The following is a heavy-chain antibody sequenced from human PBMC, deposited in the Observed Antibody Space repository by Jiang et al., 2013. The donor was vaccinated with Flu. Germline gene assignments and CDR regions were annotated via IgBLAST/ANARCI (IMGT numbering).Heavy chain of an antibody. CDR2: ISGSGDSA. V-gene: IGHV3-23*01. J-gene: IGHJ6*03. CDR1: GFTFSKYA. Sequence: VQLLESGGGLVQPGGSVRLSCAASGFTFSKYAMSWVRQSPGEGLEWVSAISGSGDSAYYVDSVKGRFTISRDNSKNTLYLQMNNLRAEDAAVYYCAKSPYYYYHYMDVWGIGTTVIVSS. CDR3: AKSPYYYYHYMDV.